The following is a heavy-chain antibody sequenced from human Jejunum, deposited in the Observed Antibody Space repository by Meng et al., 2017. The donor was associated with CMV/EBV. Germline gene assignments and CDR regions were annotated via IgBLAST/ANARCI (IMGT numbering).Heavy chain of an antibody. J-gene: IGHJ6*02. D-gene: IGHD3-10*01. CDR2: INRSGATV. Sequence: IRQAPGKGLEWVSCINRSGATVYYADSVQGRFTISRDDSKNSLYLQLHGLGAEDTAVYYCARDRGPYFGSGAYIPHDYYYGMDVWGQGTTVTVSS. V-gene: IGHV3-11*04. CDR3: ARDRGPYFGSGAYIPHDYYYGMDV.